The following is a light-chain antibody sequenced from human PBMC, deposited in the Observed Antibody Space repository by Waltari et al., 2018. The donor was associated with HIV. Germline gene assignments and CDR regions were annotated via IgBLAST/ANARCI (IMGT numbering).Light chain of an antibody. Sequence: EIVLTQSPGTLSLSPGDRATLSCRASQSVSSAYLAWYQQKPGQAPRLPIYGASNRATGIPDRFSGSGSGTDFTLTISRLEPEDFAVYYCQQYGSSPFTFGPGTKLDIK. CDR3: QQYGSSPFT. V-gene: IGKV3-20*01. CDR2: GAS. J-gene: IGKJ3*01. CDR1: QSVSSAY.